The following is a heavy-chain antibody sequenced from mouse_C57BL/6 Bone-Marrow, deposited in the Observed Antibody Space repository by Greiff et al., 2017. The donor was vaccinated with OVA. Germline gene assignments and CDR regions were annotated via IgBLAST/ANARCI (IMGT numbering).Heavy chain of an antibody. J-gene: IGHJ2*01. CDR1: GFNIKDDY. CDR2: IDPENGDT. V-gene: IGHV14-4*01. CDR3: TDGYYFDY. Sequence: EVQLQQSGAELVRPGASVKLSCTASGFNIKDDYMHWVKQRPEQGLEWIGWIDPENGDTEYASKFQGKATIKADTSSNTAYLQLSSLTSEDTAVYYCTDGYYFDYWGQGTTLTVSS.